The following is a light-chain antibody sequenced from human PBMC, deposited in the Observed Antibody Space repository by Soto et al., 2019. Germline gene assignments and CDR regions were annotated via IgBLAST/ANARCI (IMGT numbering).Light chain of an antibody. Sequence: VLTQSPGTLYLSPGERGTLSCRASQNLGTLYLAWFQQKSGQAPRLLIYSASRRATGIPDRFTGSGSGTDFTLTISRLEPEDFAVYYCQQYGSSPTFGQGTKVDIK. CDR2: SAS. CDR3: QQYGSSPT. CDR1: QNLGTLY. J-gene: IGKJ1*01. V-gene: IGKV3-20*01.